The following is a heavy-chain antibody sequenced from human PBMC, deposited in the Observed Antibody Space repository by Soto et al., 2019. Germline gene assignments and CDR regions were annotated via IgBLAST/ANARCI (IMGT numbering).Heavy chain of an antibody. CDR1: GFTFSSYE. D-gene: IGHD4-4*01. J-gene: IGHJ3*02. CDR3: ARKTVSPASPHAFDI. Sequence: TGGSLRLSCAASGFTFSSYEMNWVRQAPGKGLEWVSYISSSGSTIYYADSVKGRFTISRDNAKNSLYLQMNSLRAEDTAVYYCARKTVSPASPHAFDIWGQGTMVTVSS. V-gene: IGHV3-48*03. CDR2: ISSSGSTI.